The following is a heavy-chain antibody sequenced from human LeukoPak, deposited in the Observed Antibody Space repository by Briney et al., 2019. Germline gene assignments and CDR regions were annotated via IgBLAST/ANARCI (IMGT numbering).Heavy chain of an antibody. CDR1: GITVSNYG. D-gene: IGHD2-2*01. CDR3: ARDLVPAAMDDGMDV. CDR2: ISGSGGST. J-gene: IGHJ6*02. V-gene: IGHV3-23*01. Sequence: GGSLRLSCAVSGITVSNYGMSWVRQAPGKGLEWVAGISGSGGSTHYADSVKGRFTISRDNAKNSLYLQMNSLRAEDTAVYYCARDLVPAAMDDGMDVWGQGTTVTVSS.